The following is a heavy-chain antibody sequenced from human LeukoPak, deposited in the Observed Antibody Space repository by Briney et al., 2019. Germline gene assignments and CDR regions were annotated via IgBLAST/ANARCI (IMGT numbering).Heavy chain of an antibody. J-gene: IGHJ5*02. Sequence: GASLRVSCKPSGYPFTSYAISWVRQAPGKALEWMGWISAYYGNINYAHKTQGRVTMTTDTSTSTAYLELRSLRSDDTAVYYCARGGSYYDSSGYYPPWDWFDPWGQGTLVTVSS. V-gene: IGHV1-18*01. D-gene: IGHD3-22*01. CDR1: GYPFTSYA. CDR3: ARGGSYYDSSGYYPPWDWFDP. CDR2: ISAYYGNI.